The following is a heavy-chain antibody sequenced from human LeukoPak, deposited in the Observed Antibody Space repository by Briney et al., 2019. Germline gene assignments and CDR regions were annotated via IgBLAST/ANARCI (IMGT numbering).Heavy chain of an antibody. Sequence: ASVTVSCKSSGYTFTTHYIHWVRLAPAQGLEWRGITNTRGGNTNNAQKFKGRGTMTRDTSTSTVYSELSSLRSEDTAVYYCARDFFNMISEYWGQGTLVTVSS. CDR1: GYTFTTHY. D-gene: IGHD3/OR15-3a*01. CDR3: ARDFFNMISEY. V-gene: IGHV1-46*01. CDR2: TNTRGGNT. J-gene: IGHJ4*02.